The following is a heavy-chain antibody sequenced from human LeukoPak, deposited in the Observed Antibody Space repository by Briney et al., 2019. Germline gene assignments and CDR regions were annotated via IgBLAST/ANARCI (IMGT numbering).Heavy chain of an antibody. CDR2: INTNTGNP. Sequence: GASVKVSCKASGYTFTSYAMNWVRQAPGQGLEWMGWINTNTGNPTYAQGFTGRFVFSLDTSVSTAYLQISSLKAEDTAVYYCARDRCSGLGYCSGGSYGNWFDPWGQGTLVTVSS. V-gene: IGHV7-4-1*02. D-gene: IGHD2-15*01. J-gene: IGHJ5*02. CDR3: ARDRCSGLGYCSGGSYGNWFDP. CDR1: GYTFTSYA.